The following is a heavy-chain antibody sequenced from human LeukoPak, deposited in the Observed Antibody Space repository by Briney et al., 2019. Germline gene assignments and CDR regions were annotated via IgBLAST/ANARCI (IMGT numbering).Heavy chain of an antibody. Sequence: GGSLRLYCAASGFTFRSYAMSWVRQAPGKGLEWVSAVSGSGDTTYYADSVKGRLTISRDNSKTTVSLQMNNLRPEDTAAYYCAKVGARGCSSSTCFIYWGQGTLVTVSS. CDR3: AKVGARGCSSSTCFIY. CDR1: GFTFRSYA. CDR2: VSGSGDTT. D-gene: IGHD2-2*01. V-gene: IGHV3-23*01. J-gene: IGHJ4*02.